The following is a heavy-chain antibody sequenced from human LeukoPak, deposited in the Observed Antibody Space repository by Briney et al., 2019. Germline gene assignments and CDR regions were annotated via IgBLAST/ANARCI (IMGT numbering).Heavy chain of an antibody. CDR3: GSLAYCSSISCYGMDV. Sequence: PGGSLRLSCAASGFTFSSYSMNWVRQAPGKGLEWVSSISSSSSYIYYADSVKGRFTISRDNAKNSLYLQMNSLRAEDTAVYYCGSLAYCSSISCYGMDVWGQGTTVTVSS. CDR2: ISSSSSYI. CDR1: GFTFSSYS. J-gene: IGHJ6*02. V-gene: IGHV3-21*01. D-gene: IGHD2-2*01.